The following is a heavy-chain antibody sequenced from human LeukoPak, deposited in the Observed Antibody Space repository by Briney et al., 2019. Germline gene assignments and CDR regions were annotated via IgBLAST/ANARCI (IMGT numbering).Heavy chain of an antibody. CDR3: ARVELLRLGDAFDS. CDR1: GGSISSYY. CDR2: IYYSGST. D-gene: IGHD5-12*01. V-gene: IGHV4-59*08. J-gene: IGHJ3*02. Sequence: KSSETLSLTCTVSGGSISSYYWSWIRQPPGKGLEWIGYIYYSGSTNYNPSLKSRVTISVDTSKNQFPLKLSSVTAADTAVYYCARVELLRLGDAFDSWGQGTMVTVSS.